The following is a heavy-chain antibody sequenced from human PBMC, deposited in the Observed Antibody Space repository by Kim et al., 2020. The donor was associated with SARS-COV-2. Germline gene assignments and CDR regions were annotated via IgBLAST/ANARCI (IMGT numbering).Heavy chain of an antibody. CDR1: GGSISSSSYY. CDR2: IYYSGST. J-gene: IGHJ4*02. D-gene: IGHD5-18*01. V-gene: IGHV4-39*01. CDR3: ARLIHGYSYDYGVDY. Sequence: SETLSLTCTVSGGSISSSSYYWGWIRQPPGKGLEWIGSIYYSGSTYYNPSLKSRVTISVDTSKNQFSLKLSSVTAADTAVYYCARLIHGYSYDYGVDYWGQGTLAT.